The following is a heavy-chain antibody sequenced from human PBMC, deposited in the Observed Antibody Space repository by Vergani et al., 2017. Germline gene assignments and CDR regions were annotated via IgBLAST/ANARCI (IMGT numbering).Heavy chain of an antibody. CDR3: ARAVDSSGWYGYSYYYYGMDV. Sequence: QVQLVQSGAEVKKPGSSVKVSCKASGGTFSSSAISWVRQAPGQGLEWMGRIITIFGTANYAQKFQGRVTITADESTSTAYMELSSLRSEDTAVYYCARAVDSSGWYGYSYYYYGMDVWGQGTTVTVSS. CDR2: IITIFGTA. CDR1: GGTFSSSA. V-gene: IGHV1-69*15. J-gene: IGHJ6*02. D-gene: IGHD6-19*01.